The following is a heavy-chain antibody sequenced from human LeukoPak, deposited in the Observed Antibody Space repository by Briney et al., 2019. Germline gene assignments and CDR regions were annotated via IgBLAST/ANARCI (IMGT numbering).Heavy chain of an antibody. CDR2: IYYSGST. CDR3: ARYCSSTNCYKGGFDP. Sequence: SETLSLTCTVSGGSISSGGYYWSWIRQHPGKGLEWIGYIYYSGSTYSSPSLKSRVTISVDTSKNQFSLNLSSVTAADTAVYYCARYCSSTNCYKGGFDPWGQGTLVTVSS. CDR1: GGSISSGGYY. J-gene: IGHJ5*02. D-gene: IGHD2-2*02. V-gene: IGHV4-31*03.